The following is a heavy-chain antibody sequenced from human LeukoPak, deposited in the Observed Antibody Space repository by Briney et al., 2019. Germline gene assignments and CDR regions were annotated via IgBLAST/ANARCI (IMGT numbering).Heavy chain of an antibody. CDR3: TRGHGWTDY. CDR2: IETGGSN. CDR1: GGSLNNYY. Sequence: SETLSLTCTVSGGSLNNYYWTWIRQPAGKGLEWIGSIETGGSNDYNPSLKSRVTMSVDTSKNQFSLELISVTAADTAVYYCTRGHGWTDYWGQGILVTASS. D-gene: IGHD6-19*01. J-gene: IGHJ4*02. V-gene: IGHV4-4*07.